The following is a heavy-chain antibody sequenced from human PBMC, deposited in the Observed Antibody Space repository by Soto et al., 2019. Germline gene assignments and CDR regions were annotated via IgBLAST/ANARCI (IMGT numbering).Heavy chain of an antibody. Sequence: PGGSLRLSCAASGFTFSSYWMSRVRQAPGKGLEWVANIEQDGSEKNYVDSVKGRFTISRDNAKNSLYLQMSSLRAEDTAAYYCARGKHTFQKNWGQGTLVTVSS. CDR3: ARGKHTFQKN. CDR2: IEQDGSEK. V-gene: IGHV3-7*01. J-gene: IGHJ4*02. D-gene: IGHD2-21*01. CDR1: GFTFSSYW.